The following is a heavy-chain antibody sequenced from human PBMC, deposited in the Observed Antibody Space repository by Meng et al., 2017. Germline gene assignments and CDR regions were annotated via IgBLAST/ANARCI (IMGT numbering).Heavy chain of an antibody. CDR2: ISGDGSIT. V-gene: IGHV3-74*01. CDR3: LDEAPRSDY. D-gene: IGHD1-1*01. Sequence: VHLLESGGGLVQPGGSLSLTCAASGFTFNNYWMHWVRQVPGKGLVWVSRISGDGSITNYADSVKGRFTISRDNAKNTLYLQMNSLRPEDTAVYYCLDEAPRSDYWGQGTLVTVAS. J-gene: IGHJ4*02. CDR1: GFTFNNYW.